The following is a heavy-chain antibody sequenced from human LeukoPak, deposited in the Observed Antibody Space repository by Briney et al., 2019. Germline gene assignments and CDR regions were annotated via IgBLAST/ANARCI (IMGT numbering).Heavy chain of an antibody. Sequence: SETLSLTCTVSGGSISSSSYYWGWIRQPPGKGLEWLGYIYYSGSTNYNPSLKSRVTISVDTSKNQFSLKLSSVTAADTAVYYCARGSDYYGSGSPHFDYWGQGTLVTVSS. D-gene: IGHD3-10*01. CDR1: GGSISSSSYY. V-gene: IGHV4-61*05. J-gene: IGHJ4*02. CDR3: ARGSDYYGSGSPHFDY. CDR2: IYYSGST.